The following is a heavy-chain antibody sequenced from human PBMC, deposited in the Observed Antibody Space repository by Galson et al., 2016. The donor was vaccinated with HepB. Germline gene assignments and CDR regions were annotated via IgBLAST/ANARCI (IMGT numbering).Heavy chain of an antibody. J-gene: IGHJ4*02. CDR1: GYTFSSYA. CDR3: AIPDY. CDR2: INAGNGNT. Sequence: SVKVSCKASGYTFSSYAMHWVRQAPGQRLEWMGWINAGNGNTKYSQKFQGRVNITSDTSASTVTMELSRLTSEDTAVYYCAIPDYWGQGTLVTVSS. V-gene: IGHV1-3*01.